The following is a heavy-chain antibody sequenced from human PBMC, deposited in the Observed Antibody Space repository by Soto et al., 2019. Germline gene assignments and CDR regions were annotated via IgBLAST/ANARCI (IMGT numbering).Heavy chain of an antibody. CDR3: ARGHSTDCSNGVCSFFYNHEMDV. D-gene: IGHD2-8*01. J-gene: IGHJ6*02. V-gene: IGHV1-2*04. CDR1: GYSFTDYH. Sequence: GASVKVSCKASGYSFTDYHIHWVRQAPGQGLEWLGRINPKSGGTSTAQKVQGWVTMTRDRSISTVYMALTRLRSDDTAVYFCARGHSTDCSNGVCSFFYNHEMDVWGQGTTVTVSS. CDR2: INPKSGGT.